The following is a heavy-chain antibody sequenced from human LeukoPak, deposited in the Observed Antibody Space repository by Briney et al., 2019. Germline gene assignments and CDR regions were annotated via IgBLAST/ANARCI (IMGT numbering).Heavy chain of an antibody. V-gene: IGHV4-59*12. Sequence: SETLSLTCSVSGGSISRYYWSWIRQPPGKGLEWIGCIYYSGSTNYNPSLKSRVTMSVDTSKNQFSLKLTSVTAADTAVYYCARDFDRAGGDYFDYWGQGALVTVSS. CDR1: GGSISRYY. J-gene: IGHJ4*02. D-gene: IGHD3-16*01. CDR3: ARDFDRAGGDYFDY. CDR2: IYYSGST.